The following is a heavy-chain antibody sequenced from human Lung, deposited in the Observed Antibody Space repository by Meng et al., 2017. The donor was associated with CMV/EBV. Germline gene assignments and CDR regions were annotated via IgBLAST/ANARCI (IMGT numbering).Heavy chain of an antibody. CDR3: ASFPPPGKQWLVTDY. CDR1: GGSISSRNW. J-gene: IGHJ4*02. Sequence: QVPLQESCPGRVKPSGTLSLTCAVSGGSISSRNWGSWVRQPPGKGLEWIGEIYHSGSTNYNPSLKSRVTISVDKSKNQFSLKLSSVTAADTAVYYCASFPPPGKQWLVTDYWGQGTLVTVSS. CDR2: IYHSGST. V-gene: IGHV4-4*02. D-gene: IGHD6-19*01.